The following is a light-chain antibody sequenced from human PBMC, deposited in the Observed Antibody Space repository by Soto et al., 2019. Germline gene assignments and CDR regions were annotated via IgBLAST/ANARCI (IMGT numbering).Light chain of an antibody. Sequence: DIVMTQSPLSLPVTLGQPASISCRSSQSLVHSDGNTYLNWFQQRPGQSPRRLIYKVSNRDSGVPDRFSGSGSCTDFTLKISRVEAEDVGVYYCMQGTHWLTFGGGTKVDIK. CDR3: MQGTHWLT. CDR1: QSLVHSDGNTY. CDR2: KVS. J-gene: IGKJ4*01. V-gene: IGKV2-30*02.